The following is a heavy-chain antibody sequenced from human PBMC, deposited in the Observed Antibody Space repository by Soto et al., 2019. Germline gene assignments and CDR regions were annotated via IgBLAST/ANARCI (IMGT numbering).Heavy chain of an antibody. J-gene: IGHJ4*02. CDR2: IIPLLDIA. CDR1: GGTFSNDI. V-gene: IGHV1-69*04. D-gene: IGHD1-1*01. CDR3: ARDPMGSHWDF. Sequence: ASVKVSCKASGGTFSNDIITWVRQAPGQGLEWMGRIIPLLDIANYAQKFQGRVTMTRDTSTSTVYMELSSLRSEDTAVYYCARDPMGSHWDFWGRGTVVTVSS.